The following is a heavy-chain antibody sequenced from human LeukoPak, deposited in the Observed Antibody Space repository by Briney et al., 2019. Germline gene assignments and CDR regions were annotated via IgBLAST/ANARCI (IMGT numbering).Heavy chain of an antibody. CDR1: GFTVGSNY. J-gene: IGHJ4*02. CDR2: IKQDGSQK. D-gene: IGHD5-18*01. CDR3: ARGGYSYGLDY. Sequence: GGSLRLSCAASGFTVGSNYMSWVRQAPGKGLEWVANIKQDGSQKYYVDSVKGRFTISRDNAKNSLYLQMNSLRAEDTAVYYCARGGYSYGLDYWGQGTLVTVSS. V-gene: IGHV3-7*01.